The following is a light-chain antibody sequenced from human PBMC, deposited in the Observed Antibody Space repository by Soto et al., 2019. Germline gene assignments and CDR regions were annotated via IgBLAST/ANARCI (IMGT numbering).Light chain of an antibody. CDR2: GAS. CDR1: QSVSSSY. J-gene: IGKJ2*01. CDR3: QQYGSSPLYP. Sequence: EIVLTQSPGTLSLSPGERATLSCRASQSVSSSYLAWYQQKPGQAPRLLIYGASSRATGIPDRFSGSGSGTHFPLTISRLEPEDFAVYYCQQYGSSPLYPFGQGTKLEIK. V-gene: IGKV3-20*01.